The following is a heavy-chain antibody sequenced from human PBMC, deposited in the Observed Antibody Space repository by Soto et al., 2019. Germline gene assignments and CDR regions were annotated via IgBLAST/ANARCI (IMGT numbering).Heavy chain of an antibody. V-gene: IGHV4-34*01. J-gene: IGHJ4*02. CDR2: IKDGGST. CDR1: GGSLSGYY. D-gene: IGHD5-12*01. Sequence: QVQLQQWGAGLLKPSETLSLTCAVNGGSLSGYYWSWIRQPPGKGLEWIGEIKDGGSTNYSPSLKSRATISSDTSNNQFSLRLNSVTAVDTAVYYCARGQEGVVATHWDQGTLVTVSS. CDR3: ARGQEGVVATH.